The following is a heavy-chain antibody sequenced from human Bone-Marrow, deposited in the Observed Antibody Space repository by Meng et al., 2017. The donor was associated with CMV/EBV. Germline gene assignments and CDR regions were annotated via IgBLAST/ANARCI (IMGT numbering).Heavy chain of an antibody. J-gene: IGHJ4*02. D-gene: IGHD2-15*01. CDR2: IIPVLGIA. CDR1: GGTSNTYA. CDR3: TRNGFPEGGYYFDY. Sequence: QVQLVQSGAEVTKPGSSVKVSCQASGGTSNTYAITWVRQAPGQGLEWMGRIIPVLGIAIYAQKFQGRVIITADKSTSTAYMELSSLRSEDTAMYYCTRNGFPEGGYYFDYWGQGTLVTVSS. V-gene: IGHV1-69*02.